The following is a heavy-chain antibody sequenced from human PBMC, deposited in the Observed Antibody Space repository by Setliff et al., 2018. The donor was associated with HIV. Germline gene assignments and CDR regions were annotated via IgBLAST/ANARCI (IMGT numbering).Heavy chain of an antibody. CDR2: IYYSGST. V-gene: IGHV4-31*03. D-gene: IGHD3-16*01. J-gene: IGHJ3*01. CDR1: GDSISSGGYY. Sequence: SETLSLTCTVSGDSISSGGYYWSWIRQHPGKGLEWIGYIYYSGSTYYNPSLKSRVTISVETSKNQFSLKLSSVTAADTAVYYCARHDSRGPRSAFDLWGRGTMVTVSS. CDR3: ARHDSRGPRSAFDL.